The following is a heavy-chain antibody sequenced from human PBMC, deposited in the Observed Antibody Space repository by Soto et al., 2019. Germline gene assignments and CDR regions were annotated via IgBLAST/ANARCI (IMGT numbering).Heavy chain of an antibody. Sequence: GGSLRLSCAASGFTFSSYAMSWVRQAPGKGLEWVSAISGSGGSTYYADSAKGRFTISRDNSKNTLYLQMNSLRAEDTAVYYCAKDFSVGVVVAATRGYYGMDVWGQGTTVTVSS. V-gene: IGHV3-23*01. J-gene: IGHJ6*02. CDR2: ISGSGGST. D-gene: IGHD2-15*01. CDR3: AKDFSVGVVVAATRGYYGMDV. CDR1: GFTFSSYA.